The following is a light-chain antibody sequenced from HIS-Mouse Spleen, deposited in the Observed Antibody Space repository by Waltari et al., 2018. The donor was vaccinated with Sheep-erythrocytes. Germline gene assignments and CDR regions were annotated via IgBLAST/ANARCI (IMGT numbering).Light chain of an antibody. J-gene: IGKJ3*01. CDR3: QQSYSTPQCT. CDR2: AAS. CDR1: QSISSY. Sequence: DIQMTQSPSSLSASVGDRVTITCRASQSISSYLNWYQQKPGKAPKLLIYAASSLQSGVPSRFSGSGSGTDFTLTISSLQPEDFATDYCQQSYSTPQCTFGPGTKVDIK. V-gene: IGKV1-39*01.